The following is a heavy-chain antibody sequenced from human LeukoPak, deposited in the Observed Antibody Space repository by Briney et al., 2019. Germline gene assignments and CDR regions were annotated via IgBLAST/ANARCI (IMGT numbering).Heavy chain of an antibody. CDR3: AREGYCSSTCCWEGWYYYYYMDF. CDR1: GGSISSYY. J-gene: IGHJ6*03. D-gene: IGHD2-2*01. Sequence: SETLSLTCTVSGGSISSYYWSWIRQPAGKGLEWIGRIYTSGSTNYNPSLKSRVTISVDKSKNQFSLKLSSVTAADTAVYYCAREGYCSSTCCWEGWYYYYYMDFWGKGTTVTVSS. V-gene: IGHV4-4*07. CDR2: IYTSGST.